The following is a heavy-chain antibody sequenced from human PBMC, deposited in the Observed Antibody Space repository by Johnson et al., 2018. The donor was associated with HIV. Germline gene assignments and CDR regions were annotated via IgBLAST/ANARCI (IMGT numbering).Heavy chain of an antibody. CDR1: GFTFSSYA. V-gene: IGHV3-23*04. CDR3: ARSYSSSWFDAFDI. D-gene: IGHD6-13*01. CDR2: ISGSGGST. J-gene: IGHJ3*02. Sequence: VQVVESGGGLVQPGGSLRLSCAASGFTFSSYAMSWVRQAPGKGLAWVSGISGSGGSTYYADSVKGRFTISRDNAKNTLYLQMNSLRAEDTAVYYCARSYSSSWFDAFDIWGQGTMVTVSS.